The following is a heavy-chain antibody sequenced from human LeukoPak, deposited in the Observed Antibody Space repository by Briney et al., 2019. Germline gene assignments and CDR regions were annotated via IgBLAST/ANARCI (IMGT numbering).Heavy chain of an antibody. Sequence: KPSETLSLTCAVYGGSFSGYYWSWIRQPPGKGLEWIGEINHSGSTNYNPSLKSRVTMSVDTSKNQFSLKLSSVTAADTAVYYCARVQNTHSNDAFDIWGQGTMVTVSS. CDR3: ARVQNTHSNDAFDI. J-gene: IGHJ3*02. V-gene: IGHV4-34*01. D-gene: IGHD2/OR15-2a*01. CDR2: INHSGST. CDR1: GGSFSGYY.